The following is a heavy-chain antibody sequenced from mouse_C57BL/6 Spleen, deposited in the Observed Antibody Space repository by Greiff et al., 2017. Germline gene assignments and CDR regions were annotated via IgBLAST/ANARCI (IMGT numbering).Heavy chain of an antibody. J-gene: IGHJ2*01. V-gene: IGHV1-53*01. CDR1: GYTFTSYW. D-gene: IGHD1-1*01. Sequence: QVQLQQPGTELVKPGASVKLSCKASGYTFTSYWMHWVKQRPGQGLEWIGNINPSNGGTNYNEKFKSKATLTVNKSSSTAYMQLSSLTSEDSAVYYCARERGTTVVHYFDYWGQGTTLTVSS. CDR3: ARERGTTVVHYFDY. CDR2: INPSNGGT.